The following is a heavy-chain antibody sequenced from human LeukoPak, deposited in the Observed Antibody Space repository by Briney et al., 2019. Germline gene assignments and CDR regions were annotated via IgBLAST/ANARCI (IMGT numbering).Heavy chain of an antibody. CDR2: MNPNSGNT. CDR3: ARGSGPAYFYYYYYMDV. J-gene: IGHJ6*03. Sequence: ASVKVSCKXSGYTFTSYDINWVRQATGQGLEWMGWMNPNSGNTGYAQKFQGRVTMTRNTSISTAYMELSSLRSEDTAVYYCARGSGPAYFYYYYYMDVWGKGTTVTVSS. V-gene: IGHV1-8*01. CDR1: GYTFTSYD.